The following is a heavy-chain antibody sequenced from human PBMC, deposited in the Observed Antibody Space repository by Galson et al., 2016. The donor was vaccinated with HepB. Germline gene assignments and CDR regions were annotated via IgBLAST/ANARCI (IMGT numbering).Heavy chain of an antibody. J-gene: IGHJ4*02. D-gene: IGHD5-12*01. CDR1: GYTFSFYY. Sequence: SVKVSCKASGYTFSFYYMHWVRQAPGQGLEWMGIINPTGGNFTSYAQKFQGRDTMTRETSTSTVYMELSSLRSEDTAVYYWARGADSGYDLGDYWGQGTLVTVSS. CDR2: INPTGGNFT. CDR3: ARGADSGYDLGDY. V-gene: IGHV1-46*01.